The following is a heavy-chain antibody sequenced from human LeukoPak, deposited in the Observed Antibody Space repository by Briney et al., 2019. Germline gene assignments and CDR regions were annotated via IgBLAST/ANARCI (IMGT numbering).Heavy chain of an antibody. Sequence: ASETLSLTCAVYGGPFSGYYWSWIRQPPGKGLEWIGEINHSGSTNYNPSLKSRVTISVDTSKNQFSLKLSSVTAADTAVYYCARSPMTTLLDLDYWGQGTLVTVSS. CDR1: GGPFSGYY. CDR2: INHSGST. J-gene: IGHJ4*02. V-gene: IGHV4-34*01. D-gene: IGHD4-17*01. CDR3: ARSPMTTLLDLDY.